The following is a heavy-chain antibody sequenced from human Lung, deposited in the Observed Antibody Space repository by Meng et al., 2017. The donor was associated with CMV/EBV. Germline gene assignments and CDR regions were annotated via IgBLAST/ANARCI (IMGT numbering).Heavy chain of an antibody. V-gene: IGHV2-5*02. CDR1: GSSLSTSGVG. Sequence: QITLKESGPTLVKPXXTLTLTCTFXGSSLSTSGVGVGWIRQPPGKALEWLALIYWDDDKRYSPSLKNTLTITNDTSKDQVVLTMTNMDPVDTATYYCAHSTGSCTITSCSQRPFAYWGQGNLVTVSS. CDR3: AHSTGSCTITSCSQRPFAY. CDR2: IYWDDDK. D-gene: IGHD2-2*01. J-gene: IGHJ4*02.